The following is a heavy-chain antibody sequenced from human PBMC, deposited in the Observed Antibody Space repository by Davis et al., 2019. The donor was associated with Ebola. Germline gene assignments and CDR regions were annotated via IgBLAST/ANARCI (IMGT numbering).Heavy chain of an antibody. V-gene: IGHV3-30*18. D-gene: IGHD6-19*01. Sequence: GESLKISCSASGFSFSSYGMHWVRQAPGKGLQWVALISYDGGNVDYADFVKGRFTISSDNLKNTLYLQMNGLRAEDTARYYCAKVKDRGQWLANYYFDYWGQGTLVAVSS. CDR3: AKVKDRGQWLANYYFDY. J-gene: IGHJ4*02. CDR1: GFSFSSYG. CDR2: ISYDGGNV.